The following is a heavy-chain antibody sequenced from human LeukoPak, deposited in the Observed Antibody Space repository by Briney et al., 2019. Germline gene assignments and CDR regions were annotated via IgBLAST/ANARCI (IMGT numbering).Heavy chain of an antibody. J-gene: IGHJ4*02. CDR1: GFTFDDYA. Sequence: GRSLRLSCVASGFTFDDYAMHWVRPAPRKGLEWVSGISWNSGSIGYAASVKGRFTLSRDNAKNSLYLQMNSLRAEDTALYYCAKDADYGGNSGYFDYWGQGTLVTVSS. D-gene: IGHD4-23*01. CDR2: ISWNSGSI. CDR3: AKDADYGGNSGYFDY. V-gene: IGHV3-9*01.